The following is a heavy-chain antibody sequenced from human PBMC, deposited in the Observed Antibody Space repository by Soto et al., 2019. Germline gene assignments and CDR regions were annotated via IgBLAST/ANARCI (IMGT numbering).Heavy chain of an antibody. CDR3: AREPYAIAEDDDAFDI. V-gene: IGHV5-51*01. CDR2: IYPGDSDT. CDR1: GYSFTSYW. Sequence: GESLKISCKGSGYSFTSYWIDWVRQMPGKGLEWMGIIYPGDSDTRYSPSFQGQVTISADKSISTAYLQWSSLKASDTAMYYCAREPYAIAEDDDAFDIWGQGTMVTVSS. J-gene: IGHJ3*02. D-gene: IGHD2-8*01.